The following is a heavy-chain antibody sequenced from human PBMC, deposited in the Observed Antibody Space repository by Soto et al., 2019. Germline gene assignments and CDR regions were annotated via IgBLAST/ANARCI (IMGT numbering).Heavy chain of an antibody. J-gene: IGHJ4*02. V-gene: IGHV1-18*04. CDR3: ARVMTTFGVVSKGPDH. Sequence: QVQLVQSGDEVKKPGASVKVSCKASGYPFTTYGITWVRQAPGQGLEWMGWISTHNGNTNYAQSLQGRVTMTRETSSTTAYMELRSLRSDDTAVYYCARVMTTFGVVSKGPDHWGQGTLVTVSS. CDR1: GYPFTTYG. D-gene: IGHD3-3*01. CDR2: ISTHNGNT.